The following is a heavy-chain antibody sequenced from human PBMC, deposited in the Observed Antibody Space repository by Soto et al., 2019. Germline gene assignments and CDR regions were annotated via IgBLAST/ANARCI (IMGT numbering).Heavy chain of an antibody. V-gene: IGHV1-18*01. CDR3: ARDPRGYSGYDWSPHFDY. D-gene: IGHD5-12*01. CDR2: ISAYNGNT. CDR1: GYTFTRYC. J-gene: IGHJ4*02. Sequence: ASVKVSRKASGYTFTRYCISWGRQAPGQRVEWMGWISAYNGNTNYAQKLQGRVTMTTDTSTSTAYMELRSLRSDDTAVYYCARDPRGYSGYDWSPHFDYWGQGTLVTVSS.